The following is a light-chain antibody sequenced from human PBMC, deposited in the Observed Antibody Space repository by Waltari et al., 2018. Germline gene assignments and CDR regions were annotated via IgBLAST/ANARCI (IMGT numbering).Light chain of an antibody. Sequence: DIQMTQSPSSVSASVGDRVTITCRASGDVSTWLAWYQQKPGKVPQRLIFAASVLRTGVSSRFTGSGSGTDFTLTISSLEPEDFATYYCQQSNTFPLTFGGGTKVEIK. CDR2: AAS. J-gene: IGKJ4*01. CDR1: GDVSTW. CDR3: QQSNTFPLT. V-gene: IGKV1-12*01.